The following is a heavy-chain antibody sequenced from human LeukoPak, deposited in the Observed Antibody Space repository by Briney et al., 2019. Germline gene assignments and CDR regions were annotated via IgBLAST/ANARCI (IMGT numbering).Heavy chain of an antibody. CDR2: IYYRGST. Sequence: SETLSLTCTVSDGSVSRGSYYWRWIRQPPGKGLEWIGYIYYRGSTNYNPSLESRVTISVDTSKNQFSLKLMSVTAADTAVYYCARDVVVTSRPDAFDMWGQGTMVTVSS. CDR3: ARDVVVTSRPDAFDM. J-gene: IGHJ3*02. CDR1: DGSVSRGSYY. D-gene: IGHD2-21*02. V-gene: IGHV4-61*01.